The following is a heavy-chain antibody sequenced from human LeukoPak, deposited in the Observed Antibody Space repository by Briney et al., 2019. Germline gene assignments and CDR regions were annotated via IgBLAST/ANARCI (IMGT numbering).Heavy chain of an antibody. CDR3: ARAPLKRYSGYDPWIDY. D-gene: IGHD5-12*01. J-gene: IGHJ4*02. Sequence: PGGSLRLSCAASGFTFSSYWMSWVRQAPGKGLEWVANIKQDGSEKYYVDSVKGRFTISRDNAKNSLYLQMNSLRAEDTAVYYCARAPLKRYSGYDPWIDYWGRGTLVTVSS. CDR1: GFTFSSYW. V-gene: IGHV3-7*01. CDR2: IKQDGSEK.